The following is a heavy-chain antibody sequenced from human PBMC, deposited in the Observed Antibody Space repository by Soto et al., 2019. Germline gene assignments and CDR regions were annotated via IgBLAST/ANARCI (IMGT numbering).Heavy chain of an antibody. J-gene: IGHJ4*02. CDR2: IYPGDSDT. CDR3: ARLGIAAAGPRSGYY. CDR1: GYIFTSYW. V-gene: IGHV5-51*01. D-gene: IGHD6-13*01. Sequence: PVESLKISCKGSGYIFTSYWICWGLQMPVKGLEWMGIIYPGDSDTRYSPSFQGQVTISADKSISTAYLQWSSLKASDTAMYYCARLGIAAAGPRSGYYWGQGTLVTVSS.